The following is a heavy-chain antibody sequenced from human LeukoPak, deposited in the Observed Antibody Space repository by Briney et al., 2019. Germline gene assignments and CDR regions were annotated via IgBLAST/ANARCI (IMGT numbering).Heavy chain of an antibody. J-gene: IGHJ6*03. V-gene: IGHV4-4*07. D-gene: IGHD3-22*01. Sequence: SETLSLTCTVSGGSISSFYWSWIRQPAGKGLEWIGRIYTSGSTNYTPSLKSRVTMSVDTSKNQFSLKLSSVTAADTAVYYCARDLIVSFAYYYYMDVWGKGTTVTVSS. CDR2: IYTSGST. CDR1: GGSISSFY. CDR3: ARDLIVSFAYYYYMDV.